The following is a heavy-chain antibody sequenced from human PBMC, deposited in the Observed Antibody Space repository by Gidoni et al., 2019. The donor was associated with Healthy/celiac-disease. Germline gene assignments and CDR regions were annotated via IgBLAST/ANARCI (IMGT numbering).Heavy chain of an antibody. D-gene: IGHD6-19*01. CDR3: AKGGSGWYWFDY. CDR1: GFTFSSYG. Sequence: QVQLVESGGGVVQPGRSLRLSCAASGFTFSSYGMHWVRQAPGKGLEWVAVISYDGSNKYYADSVKGRFTISRDNSKNTLYLQMNSLRAEDTAVYYCAKGGSGWYWFDYWGQGTLVTVSS. J-gene: IGHJ4*02. CDR2: ISYDGSNK. V-gene: IGHV3-30*18.